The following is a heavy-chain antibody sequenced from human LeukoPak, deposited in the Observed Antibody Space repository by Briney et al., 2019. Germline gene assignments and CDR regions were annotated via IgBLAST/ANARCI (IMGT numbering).Heavy chain of an antibody. D-gene: IGHD2/OR15-2a*01. J-gene: IGHJ5*02. CDR3: AREGYHNSRGYQSWYTAA. CDR1: GYTFTDYY. Sequence: GASVKVSCKASGYTFTDYYLNWVRQAPGQGLEWMGWINPNSGGTKFAQKFQGRVTMTRDTSIITAYVELSSLKSDDTAVYYCAREGYHNSRGYQSWYTAAWGQGTLVIVSS. V-gene: IGHV1-2*02. CDR2: INPNSGGT.